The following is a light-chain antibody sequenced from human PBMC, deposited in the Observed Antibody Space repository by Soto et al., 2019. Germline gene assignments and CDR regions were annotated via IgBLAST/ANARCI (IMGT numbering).Light chain of an antibody. Sequence: EIVMTQSPATLSVSPGERATLSCRASQSVSSNLAWYQQKPGQAPRLLIYGASTRATGIPAMFSGSGSGTEFTLTISSLQSEEFAVYYCQQYNNWPFTFGPGTKVDIK. CDR2: GAS. V-gene: IGKV3D-15*01. J-gene: IGKJ3*01. CDR1: QSVSSN. CDR3: QQYNNWPFT.